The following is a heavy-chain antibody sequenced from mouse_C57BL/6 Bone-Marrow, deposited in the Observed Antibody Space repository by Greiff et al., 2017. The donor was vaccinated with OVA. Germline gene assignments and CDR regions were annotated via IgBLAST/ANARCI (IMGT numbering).Heavy chain of an antibody. CDR3: ARRGVWYPNYYAMDY. D-gene: IGHD2-10*02. V-gene: IGHV1-39*01. CDR2: INPNYGTT. Sequence: VQLQQSGPELVKPGASVKISCAASGYSFTDYNMNWVKQSNGKSLEWIGVINPNYGTTSYHQKFKGKATLTVDQSSSTAYMQLNSLTSEDSAVYYCARRGVWYPNYYAMDYWGQGTSVTVSS. CDR1: GYSFTDYN. J-gene: IGHJ4*01.